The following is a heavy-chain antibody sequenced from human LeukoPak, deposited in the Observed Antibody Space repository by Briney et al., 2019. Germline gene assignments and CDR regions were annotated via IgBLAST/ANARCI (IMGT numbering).Heavy chain of an antibody. Sequence: GSLRLSCAASGFTFSSYWGWIRQPPGKGLEWIGNIYYSGSTYYNASLQSRVTISIDTSKNQFSLRLNSVTAADTAMYFCVKSGGYGLIDYWGQGTLVTVSS. CDR2: IYYSGST. CDR1: GFTFSSY. J-gene: IGHJ4*02. CDR3: VKSGGYGLIDY. D-gene: IGHD1-26*01. V-gene: IGHV4-38-2*01.